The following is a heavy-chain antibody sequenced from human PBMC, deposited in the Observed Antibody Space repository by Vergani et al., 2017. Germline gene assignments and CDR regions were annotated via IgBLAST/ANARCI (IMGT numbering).Heavy chain of an antibody. D-gene: IGHD6-6*01. Sequence: EVQLVESGGGLVKPGGSLRLSCAASGFTFSNAWMSWVRQAPGKGLEWVGRIKSKTDGGTTDYAAPVTGRFTISRDDSTNTLYLQMNSLKTEDTAVYYSTTYRYSSSGWGWFDPWGQGTLVTVSS. CDR1: GFTFSNAW. J-gene: IGHJ5*02. CDR3: TTYRYSSSGWGWFDP. V-gene: IGHV3-15*01. CDR2: IKSKTDGGTT.